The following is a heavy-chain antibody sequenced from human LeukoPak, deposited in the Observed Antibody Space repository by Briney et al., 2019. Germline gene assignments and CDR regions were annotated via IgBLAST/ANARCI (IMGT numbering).Heavy chain of an antibody. Sequence: GGSLRLSCAASGFTFDDYTMHWVRQAPGKGLEWVSLISWDGGSTYYADSVKGRFTISRDNSKNTLYLQMNSLRAEDTAVYYCAKDPSNWGSYYFDYWGQGTLVTVSS. CDR2: ISWDGGST. D-gene: IGHD7-27*01. J-gene: IGHJ4*02. CDR3: AKDPSNWGSYYFDY. CDR1: GFTFDDYT. V-gene: IGHV3-43*01.